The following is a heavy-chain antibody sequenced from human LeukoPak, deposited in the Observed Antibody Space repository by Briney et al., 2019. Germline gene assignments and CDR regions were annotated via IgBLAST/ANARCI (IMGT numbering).Heavy chain of an antibody. J-gene: IGHJ4*02. V-gene: IGHV4-34*01. CDR1: GGSFSGYY. CDR2: INHSGST. Sequence: PSETLSLTCAAYGGSFSGYYWSWIRQPPGKGLEWIGEINHSGSTNYNPSLKSRVTISVDTSKNQFSLKLSSVTAADTAVYYCARRAVSGVVDYWGQGTLVTVSS. CDR3: ARRAVSGVVDY. D-gene: IGHD3-10*02.